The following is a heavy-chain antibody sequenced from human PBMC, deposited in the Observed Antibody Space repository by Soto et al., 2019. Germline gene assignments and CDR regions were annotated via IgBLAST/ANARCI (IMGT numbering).Heavy chain of an antibody. CDR2: ISGAGDP. Sequence: EVQLVESGGGLVQPGGSLRLSCEASGFTFRNYDMHWVRQGTGKGLEWVSGISGAGDPEYADSVEGRFTISRENAQNSFFLQMNSLRYGDTAVCYCARTDGDLNGLDVWGQGTTVIVSS. J-gene: IGHJ6*02. CDR1: GFTFRNYD. CDR3: ARTDGDLNGLDV. V-gene: IGHV3-13*05.